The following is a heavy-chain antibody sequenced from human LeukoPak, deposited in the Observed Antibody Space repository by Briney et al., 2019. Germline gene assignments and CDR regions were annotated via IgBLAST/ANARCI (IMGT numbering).Heavy chain of an antibody. CDR3: TTAGPHDSFDY. CDR1: GFTFSSYA. CDR2: ISGSGGST. V-gene: IGHV3-23*01. D-gene: IGHD2-21*02. J-gene: IGHJ4*02. Sequence: GGSLTLSCAASGFTFSSYAMSWVRQAPGKGLEWVSAISGSGGSTYYADSVKGRFTISRDNSKNTLYLRMTSLKTEDTAVYYCTTAGPHDSFDYWGQGTLVTVSS.